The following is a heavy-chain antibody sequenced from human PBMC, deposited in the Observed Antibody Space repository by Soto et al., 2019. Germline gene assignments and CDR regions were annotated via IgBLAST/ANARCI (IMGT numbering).Heavy chain of an antibody. CDR3: ARSYGDYGVYYYYYGMDV. V-gene: IGHV4-59*12. CDR1: GGSISSYF. D-gene: IGHD4-17*01. CDR2: ISYGGST. Sequence: SETLSLTCNVSGGSISSYFWTWIRQPPGEGLEWIGYISYGGSTNYNLSPKSRVTMSLDTSKNQFSLKLSSVTAADTAVYYCARSYGDYGVYYYYYGMDVWGQGTTVTVSS. J-gene: IGHJ6*02.